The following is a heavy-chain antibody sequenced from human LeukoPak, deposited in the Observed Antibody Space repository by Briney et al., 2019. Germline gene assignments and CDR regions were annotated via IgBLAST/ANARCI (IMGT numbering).Heavy chain of an antibody. V-gene: IGHV5-51*01. Sequence: GEPLKIYFKGSGYIFTSYWIRWVRHTPGHGLESMGIIYPVDSYTTYIPSFHDQVTISADKSISTAYPQWSSLKASDTAMYYCARLPEARGDYWGQGTLVTVSS. CDR3: ARLPEARGDY. J-gene: IGHJ4*02. CDR1: GYIFTSYW. CDR2: IYPVDSYT. D-gene: IGHD3-10*01.